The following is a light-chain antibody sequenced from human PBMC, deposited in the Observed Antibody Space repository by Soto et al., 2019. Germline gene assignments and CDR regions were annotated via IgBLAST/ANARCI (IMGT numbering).Light chain of an antibody. Sequence: DIQLTQPSASLSASVLDTVPSTCLASQSLNNDLAWYQQKPGKAPNLLIYDASTLERGVPSRFSGTGSGTEFTLAINSLQPDDFATYYCQQYHRSSITFGQGTLLEIK. CDR3: QQYHRSSIT. CDR2: DAS. J-gene: IGKJ5*01. V-gene: IGKV1-5*01. CDR1: QSLNND.